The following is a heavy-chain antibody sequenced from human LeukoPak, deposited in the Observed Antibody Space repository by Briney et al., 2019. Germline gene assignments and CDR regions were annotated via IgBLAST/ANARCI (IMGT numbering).Heavy chain of an antibody. CDR1: GGSFSGYY. J-gene: IGHJ5*02. D-gene: IGHD6-19*01. CDR2: INHSGST. Sequence: SETLSLTCAVYGGSFSGYYWSWIRQPPGKGLEWIGEINHSGSTNYNPSLKSRVTISVDTSKNQFSLKLSSVTAADTAVYYCARDVRKRGIAVAGTPGWFDPWGQGTLVTVSS. V-gene: IGHV4-34*01. CDR3: ARDVRKRGIAVAGTPGWFDP.